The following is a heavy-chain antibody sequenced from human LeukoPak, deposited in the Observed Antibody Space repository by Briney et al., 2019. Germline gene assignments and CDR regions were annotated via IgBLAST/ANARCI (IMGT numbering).Heavy chain of an antibody. CDR1: GFTFSSYS. Sequence: GGSLRLSCAASGFTFSSYSMNWVRQAPGKGLEWVSSVSSSSSYIYYADSVKGRFTISRDNAKNSLYLQMNSLRAEDTAVYYCARDQNSPFEGSSGWYDSDAFDIWGQGTMVTVSS. CDR3: ARDQNSPFEGSSGWYDSDAFDI. D-gene: IGHD6-19*01. J-gene: IGHJ3*02. CDR2: VSSSSSYI. V-gene: IGHV3-21*01.